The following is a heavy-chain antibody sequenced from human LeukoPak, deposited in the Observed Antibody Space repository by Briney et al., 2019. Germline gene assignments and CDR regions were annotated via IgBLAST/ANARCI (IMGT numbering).Heavy chain of an antibody. Sequence: GGSLRLSCAASAFTFSSYTMSWVPQAPGKGLEWVSAISGSGGSTYYADSVKGRFTISRDNSKNTLYLQMNSLRAEDTAVYYCARDPGYYDSSGYYPLGYWGQGTLVTVSS. CDR1: AFTFSSYT. J-gene: IGHJ4*02. CDR3: ARDPGYYDSSGYYPLGY. D-gene: IGHD3-22*01. CDR2: ISGSGGST. V-gene: IGHV3-23*01.